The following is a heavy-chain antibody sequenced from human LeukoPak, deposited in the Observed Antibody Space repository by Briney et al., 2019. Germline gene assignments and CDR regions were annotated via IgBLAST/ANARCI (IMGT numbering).Heavy chain of an antibody. Sequence: PSETLSLTCTVSGYSISSGYYWGWIRQPPGKGLEWIGSIYHSGSTYYNPSLKSRVTISVDTSKNQFSLKLSSVTAADTAVYYCARDSGSGFHEGYWGQGTLVTVSS. D-gene: IGHD3-10*01. J-gene: IGHJ4*02. CDR3: ARDSGSGFHEGY. V-gene: IGHV4-38-2*02. CDR2: IYHSGST. CDR1: GYSISSGYY.